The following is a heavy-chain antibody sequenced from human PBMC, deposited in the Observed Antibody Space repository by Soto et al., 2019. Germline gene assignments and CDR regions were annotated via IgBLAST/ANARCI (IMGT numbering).Heavy chain of an antibody. D-gene: IGHD3-3*01. CDR2: ISGSGGST. V-gene: IGHV3-23*01. CDR3: AKALVERGIFGVVISAG. Sequence: GGSLRLSCAASGFTFSSYAMSWVRQAPGKGLEWVSAISGSGGSTYYADSVKGRFTISRDNSKNSLYLQMNSLRAEDTAVYYCAKALVERGIFGVVISAGWGQGTLVTVSS. J-gene: IGHJ4*02. CDR1: GFTFSSYA.